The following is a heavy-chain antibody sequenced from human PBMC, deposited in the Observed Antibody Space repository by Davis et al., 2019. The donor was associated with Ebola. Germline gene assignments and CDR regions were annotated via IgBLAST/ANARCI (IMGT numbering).Heavy chain of an antibody. CDR2: ISAYNGNT. V-gene: IGHV1-18*04. CDR3: ARDYAWQSGYYGMDV. J-gene: IGHJ6*04. Sequence: ASVKVSCKASGYTFTSYGISWVRQAPGQGLEWMGWISAYNGNTNYAQKFQGRVTMTRENSISTAYMELSSLRSDDTAVYYCARDYAWQSGYYGMDVWGKGTTVTVSS. CDR1: GYTFTSYG. D-gene: IGHD3-16*01.